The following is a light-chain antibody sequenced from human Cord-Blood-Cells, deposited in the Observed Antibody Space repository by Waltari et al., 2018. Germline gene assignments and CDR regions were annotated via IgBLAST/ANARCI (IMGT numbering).Light chain of an antibody. CDR3: CSYAGSSSVV. V-gene: IGLV2-23*01. CDR2: EGS. Sequence: QSALTQPASVSGSPGQSITISCTGTSSDVGSYNLVSWYQQNPGKAPKLMIYEGSKRPSGVSKRFSGSKSGNTASLTISGLQAEDEADYYCCSYAGSSSVVFGGGTKLTVL. CDR1: SSDVGSYNL. J-gene: IGLJ2*01.